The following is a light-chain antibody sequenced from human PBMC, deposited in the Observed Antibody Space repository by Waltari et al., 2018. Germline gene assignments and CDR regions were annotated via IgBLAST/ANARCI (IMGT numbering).Light chain of an antibody. Sequence: EIVMTQAPATLSVSTGERASLSCRASQSVRSSIGGYQHKPGQAPGLIIYGASTRAPGIPARFSGSGSGTEFSLPITSLQSEDSAVYYCQQYDYWPGTFGQGTKVEIK. CDR2: GAS. CDR3: QQYDYWPGT. V-gene: IGKV3-15*01. J-gene: IGKJ1*01. CDR1: QSVRSS.